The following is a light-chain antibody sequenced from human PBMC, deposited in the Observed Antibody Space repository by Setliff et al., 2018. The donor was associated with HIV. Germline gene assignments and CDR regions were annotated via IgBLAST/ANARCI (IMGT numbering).Light chain of an antibody. Sequence: QSVLTRPRSVSGSPGQSVTISCTGTSSDVGGYNYVSWYQQHPGKAPKLMIFDVTERPSGVPDRFSGSKSGNTASLTISGLQAEDEADYYCCSYAGTYTFEVFGTGTKVTVL. CDR2: DVT. CDR1: SSDVGGYNY. J-gene: IGLJ1*01. V-gene: IGLV2-11*01. CDR3: CSYAGTYTFEV.